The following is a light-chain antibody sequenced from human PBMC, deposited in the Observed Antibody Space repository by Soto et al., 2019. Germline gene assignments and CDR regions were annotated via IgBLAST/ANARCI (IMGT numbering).Light chain of an antibody. CDR3: QKYGSSQGT. CDR1: QSVSSNS. J-gene: IGKJ3*01. V-gene: IGKV3-20*01. Sequence: EIVLTQSPGTLSLSPGERAALSCRASQSVSSNSLAWYQQKPGQAPRLLIYGASSRATGIPDRFSGSGSGTDFTLTISRLEPEDFAVYYCQKYGSSQGTFGPGTKVDI. CDR2: GAS.